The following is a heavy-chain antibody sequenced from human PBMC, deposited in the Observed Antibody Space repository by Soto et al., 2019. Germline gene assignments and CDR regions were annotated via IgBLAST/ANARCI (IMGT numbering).Heavy chain of an antibody. D-gene: IGHD3-10*01. V-gene: IGHV4-30-4*01. J-gene: IGHJ4*02. CDR1: GGSIISDNYF. CDR2: IYYSGST. Sequence: KPSETLSLTCTVSGGSIISDNYFLICIRQPPGKGLEWIGYIYYSGSTYYNPSLKSRVTISVDASKNQFSLKLSSVTAADTAVYYCARSHGSGSYYNDYWGQGTLVTVSS. CDR3: ARSHGSGSYYNDY.